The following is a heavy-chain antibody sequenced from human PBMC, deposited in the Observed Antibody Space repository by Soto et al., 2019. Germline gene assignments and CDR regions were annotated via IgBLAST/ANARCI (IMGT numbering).Heavy chain of an antibody. V-gene: IGHV4-59*01. CDR3: ARGVATIGP. Sequence: QVQLQESGPRLVKPSETLFLTCSVSGDSISSYYWSWIRQPPGKGLEWIGYIYYSGSTNYNPSFKSRVTISVDTPKNQFSLKLTSVTAADTAVYYCARGVATIGPWGQGTLVTVSS. D-gene: IGHD5-12*01. CDR1: GDSISSYY. CDR2: IYYSGST. J-gene: IGHJ5*02.